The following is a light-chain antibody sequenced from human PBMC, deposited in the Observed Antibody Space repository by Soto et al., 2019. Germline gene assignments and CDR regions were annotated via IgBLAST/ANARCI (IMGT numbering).Light chain of an antibody. CDR1: QSTSNNY. Sequence: EIVLTQSPGTLSLSPGERATLSCRTSQSTSNNYLAWYQQKPGQAPRLLIYGASSRAPGIPDRFSGSGSGTDFTLTISILEADDSAVYYCQQYGNARTFGQGTKVEIK. V-gene: IGKV3-20*01. CDR2: GAS. CDR3: QQYGNART. J-gene: IGKJ1*01.